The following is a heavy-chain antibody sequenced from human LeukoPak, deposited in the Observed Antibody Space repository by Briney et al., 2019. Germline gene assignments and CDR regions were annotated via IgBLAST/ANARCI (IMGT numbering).Heavy chain of an antibody. J-gene: IGHJ5*02. CDR3: ARDLVAARPGWFDP. D-gene: IGHD6-6*01. Sequence: ASVNVSCKASGYTFTTYGISWMRQAPGQGLEWMGWISAYNGETKYAQKLQGRVTMTTETPTSTAYMELRSLRYDDTAVYYCARDLVAARPGWFDPWGQGTLVTVSS. V-gene: IGHV1-18*01. CDR1: GYTFTTYG. CDR2: ISAYNGET.